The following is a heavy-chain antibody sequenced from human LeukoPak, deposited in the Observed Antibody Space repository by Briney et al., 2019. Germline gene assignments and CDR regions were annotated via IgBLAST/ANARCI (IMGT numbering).Heavy chain of an antibody. V-gene: IGHV4-4*02. Sequence: SETLSLTCGVSGGSISSSYWWSWVRQPPGKGLEWIGEIYHSGSTNYNPSLKSRVTISMDKSKNQFSLKLSSVTAADTAVYYCASAKRLAAYYYFDYWGQGTLVTVSS. CDR2: IYHSGST. D-gene: IGHD6-6*01. J-gene: IGHJ4*02. CDR3: ASAKRLAAYYYFDY. CDR1: GGSISSSYW.